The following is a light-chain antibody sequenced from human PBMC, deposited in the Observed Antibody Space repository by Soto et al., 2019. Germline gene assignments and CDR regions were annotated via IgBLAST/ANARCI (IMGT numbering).Light chain of an antibody. Sequence: EIVMTQSPATLAVSPGDTATLSCRASQSLGGNLAWYQQKPGQAPRLLIFRASSRAKGVPARFSASGSGTEFTLTISGLQSEDFAVYYCHQYSNWPTWTFGPGTKVEIK. CDR1: QSLGGN. CDR2: RAS. CDR3: HQYSNWPTWT. J-gene: IGKJ1*01. V-gene: IGKV3-15*01.